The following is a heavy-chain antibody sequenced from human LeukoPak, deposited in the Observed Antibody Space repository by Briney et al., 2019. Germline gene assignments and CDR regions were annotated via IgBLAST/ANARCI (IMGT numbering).Heavy chain of an antibody. J-gene: IGHJ3*02. CDR1: GRSFSGYY. V-gene: IGHV4-34*01. CDR2: INHSGST. D-gene: IGHD2-8*01. Sequence: SETLSLTCAVYGRSFSGYYWRWIPQPPGRGVEWIGEINHSGSTNNNPSLKSRVTISVDTSKNQFSLKLNSVTAADTAVYYCARGGLMVYAVRVQNDAFDIWGQGTMVTVSA. CDR3: ARGGLMVYAVRVQNDAFDI.